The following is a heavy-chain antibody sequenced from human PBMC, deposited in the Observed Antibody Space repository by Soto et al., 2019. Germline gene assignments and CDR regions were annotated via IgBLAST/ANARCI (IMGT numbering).Heavy chain of an antibody. CDR2: IIPIHGIT. V-gene: IGHV1-69*02. D-gene: IGHD2-2*01. Sequence: SVKVSCKASGGTFSSYTISWVRQAPGKGLEWMGSIIPIHGITNYAQKFQGRVTMTEDTSTDTAYMELSSLRSEDTAVYYCATPYCSSTSCYPWGQGTLVTVSS. CDR3: ATPYCSSTSCYP. J-gene: IGHJ5*02. CDR1: GGTFSSYT.